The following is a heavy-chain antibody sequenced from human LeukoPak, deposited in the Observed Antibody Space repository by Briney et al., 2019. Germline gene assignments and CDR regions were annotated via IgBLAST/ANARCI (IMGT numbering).Heavy chain of an antibody. CDR3: ARVRCSSTTCSRLDY. Sequence: ASVKDSCKASGYTFTGYYMHWVRQAPGQGLEWMGWINPNSGGTNYAQKFQGRVTMTRDTSISTGYMELSRPRSDDTAVYYCARVRCSSTTCSRLDYWGQGTLVTVSS. CDR2: INPNSGGT. CDR1: GYTFTGYY. J-gene: IGHJ4*02. D-gene: IGHD2-2*01. V-gene: IGHV1-2*02.